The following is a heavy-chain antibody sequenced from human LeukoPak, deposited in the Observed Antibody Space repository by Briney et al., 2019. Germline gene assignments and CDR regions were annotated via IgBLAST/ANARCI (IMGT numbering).Heavy chain of an antibody. CDR2: IIARSKYI. CDR1: GLTFSDYA. CDR3: TKDQGHDMGKKDYYQYAMDV. Sequence: GRSLWLACAASGLTFSDYATNSVRQAAGEWLEWVSSIIARSKYIYYGDSVRGRFTISRDNAKNSLYLQMNNLRAEDTAIYYCTKDQGHDMGKKDYYQYAMDVWGPGTTVTVSS. J-gene: IGHJ6*02. D-gene: IGHD7-27*01. V-gene: IGHV3-21*01.